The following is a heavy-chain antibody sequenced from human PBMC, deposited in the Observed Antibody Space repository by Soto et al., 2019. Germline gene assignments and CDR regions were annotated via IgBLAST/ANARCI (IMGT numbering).Heavy chain of an antibody. V-gene: IGHV4-31*02. CDR1: GGSISSGGYY. CDR2: IYYSGST. Sequence: PSATLSLTWTVSGGSISSGGYYWSWIRQHPGKGLEWIGYIYYSGSTYYNPSLKSRVTISVDTSKNQFSLKLSSVTAADTAVYYCAGAARGGFGELLLKKHSPCYMDVWGKGTTVTVSS. D-gene: IGHD3-10*01. J-gene: IGHJ6*03. CDR3: AGAARGGFGELLLKKHSPCYMDV.